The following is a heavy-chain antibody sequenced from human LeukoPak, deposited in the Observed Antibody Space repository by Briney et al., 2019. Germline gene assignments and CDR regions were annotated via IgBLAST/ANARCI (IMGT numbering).Heavy chain of an antibody. CDR3: ARSWFSTGPADY. D-gene: IGHD6-13*01. Sequence: SETLSLTCTVSGGSISSGSYYWSWIRQPAGKGLEWIGRIYTSGSTNYNPSLKSRVTISVDTSKNQFSLKLTSVTAADTAVYYCARSWFSTGPADYWGQGTLVTVSS. CDR1: GGSISSGSYY. CDR2: IYTSGST. J-gene: IGHJ4*02. V-gene: IGHV4-61*02.